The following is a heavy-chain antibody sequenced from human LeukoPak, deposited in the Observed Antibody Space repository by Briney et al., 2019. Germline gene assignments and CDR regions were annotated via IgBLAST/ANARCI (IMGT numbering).Heavy chain of an antibody. CDR2: INHSGST. J-gene: IGHJ5*02. V-gene: IGHV4-34*01. Sequence: SETLSLTCAVYGGSFSGYYWSWIRQPPGKGLGRIGEINHSGSTNYNPSLKSRVTIPVDTSKNQFSLKLSSATAADTAVYYCARGIREKINWFDPWGQGTLVTVSS. CDR3: ARGIREKINWFDP. CDR1: GGSFSGYY.